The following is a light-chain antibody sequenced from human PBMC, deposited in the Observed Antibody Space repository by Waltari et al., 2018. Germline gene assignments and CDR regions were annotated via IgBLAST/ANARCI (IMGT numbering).Light chain of an antibody. V-gene: IGLV5-37*01. CDR2: YKSDSEK. CDR1: SYINVGHFI. CDR3: MFWPNNVWV. J-gene: IGLJ3*02. Sequence: QPVLTQPPSSSASPGASARLTCTFPSYINVGHFILYWSHHNPGYPTRFLLYYKSDSEKAQGSGVPSRFSGSKDASANAGILLISGLQSEDEADYYCMFWPNNVWVFGGGTKLTVL.